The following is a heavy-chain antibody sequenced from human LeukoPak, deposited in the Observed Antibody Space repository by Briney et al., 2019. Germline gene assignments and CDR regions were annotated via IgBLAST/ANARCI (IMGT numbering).Heavy chain of an antibody. Sequence: ASVKVSCKASGYTFTSYDINWVRQATGQGLERMGWMNPNSGNTGYAQKFQGRVTMTRNTSISTAYMELSSLRSEDTAVYYCARDSYDFWSGYLLDFDYWGQGTLVTVSS. CDR2: MNPNSGNT. D-gene: IGHD3-3*01. J-gene: IGHJ4*02. CDR1: GYTFTSYD. V-gene: IGHV1-8*01. CDR3: ARDSYDFWSGYLLDFDY.